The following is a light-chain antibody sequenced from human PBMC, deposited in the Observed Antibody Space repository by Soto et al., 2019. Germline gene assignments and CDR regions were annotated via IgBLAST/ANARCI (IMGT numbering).Light chain of an antibody. J-gene: IGKJ5*01. CDR2: DAS. CDR3: RQLNSYLFT. Sequence: IRMTQSPSSLSASVEDRVIITCRASQSISNHLNWYQQKPGKAPKLLIYDASTLQSGVPSRFSGSGSGTEFTLTISSLQPEDFATYYCRQLNSYLFTFGQGTRLEIK. V-gene: IGKV1-9*01. CDR1: QSISNH.